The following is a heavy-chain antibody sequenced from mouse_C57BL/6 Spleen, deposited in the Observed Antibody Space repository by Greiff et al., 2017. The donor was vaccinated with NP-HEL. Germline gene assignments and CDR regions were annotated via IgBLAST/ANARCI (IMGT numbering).Heavy chain of an antibody. J-gene: IGHJ2*01. CDR1: GFTFSDYY. V-gene: IGHV5-12*01. CDR2: ISNGGGST. CDR3: ARHWGGYFDD. D-gene: IGHD1-1*02. Sequence: EVKLVESGGGLVQPGGSLKLSCAASGFTFSDYYMYWVRQTPEKRLEWVAYISNGGGSTYYPDTVKGRFTISRDNAKNTLYLQMSRLKSEDTAMYYCARHWGGYFDDWGQGTTLTVSS.